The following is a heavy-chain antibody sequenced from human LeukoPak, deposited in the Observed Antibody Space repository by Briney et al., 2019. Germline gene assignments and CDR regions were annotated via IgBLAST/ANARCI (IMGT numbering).Heavy chain of an antibody. D-gene: IGHD4-11*01. Sequence: PSQTLSLTCAVYGGSFSGYYWSWIRQPPGKGLEWHGEINHSGGTNYNPSLKSRVTISVDTSKNQFSLKLSSVTAADTAMYYCARVKGRFVTYYYGMDVWGQGTTVTVSS. CDR2: INHSGGT. V-gene: IGHV4-34*01. J-gene: IGHJ6*02. CDR3: ARVKGRFVTYYYGMDV. CDR1: GGSFSGYY.